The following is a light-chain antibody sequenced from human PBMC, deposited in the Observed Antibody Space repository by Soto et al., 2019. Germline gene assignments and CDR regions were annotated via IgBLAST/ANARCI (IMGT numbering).Light chain of an antibody. J-gene: IGLJ2*01. CDR1: SSDVGTHKL. V-gene: IGLV2-23*01. CDR2: EDV. Sequence: QSALTQPASVSGSLGQSITISCTGTSSDVGTHKLVSWYQQHPGKAPQLVIFEDVERPSGVSNRFSGSKSGNTASLTISGLQTEDEADYYCCSYAGGTSVVFGGGTKLTVL. CDR3: CSYAGGTSVV.